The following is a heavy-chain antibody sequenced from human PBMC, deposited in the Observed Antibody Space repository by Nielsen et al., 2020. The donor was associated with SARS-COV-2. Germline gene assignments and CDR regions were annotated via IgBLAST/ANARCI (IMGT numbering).Heavy chain of an antibody. CDR1: GFNFSTYW. J-gene: IGHJ6*02. D-gene: IGHD3-10*01. Sequence: GGSLRLSCAASGFNFSTYWMSCVRQAPGQGLEWVANIKPDGSETYFIDSVQGRFSISRDNAKDSLYLQMNSLRAEDTAVYYCARDWSSGSGSSYYYYGMDVWGQGTTVTVSS. V-gene: IGHV3-7*01. CDR3: ARDWSSGSGSSYYYYGMDV. CDR2: IKPDGSET.